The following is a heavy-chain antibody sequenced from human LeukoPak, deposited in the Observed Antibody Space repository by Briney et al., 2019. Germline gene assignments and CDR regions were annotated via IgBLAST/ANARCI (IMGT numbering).Heavy chain of an antibody. CDR1: GGSISSGGYY. V-gene: IGHV4-30-2*01. Sequence: PSQTLSLTCTVSGGSISSGGYYWSWIRQPPGKGLEWIGYIYHSGSTYYNPSLKSRVTISVDRSKNQFSLKLSSVTAADTAVYYCATSSRPSISSEDYWGQGTLVTVSS. D-gene: IGHD3-3*02. J-gene: IGHJ4*02. CDR2: IYHSGST. CDR3: ATSSRPSISSEDY.